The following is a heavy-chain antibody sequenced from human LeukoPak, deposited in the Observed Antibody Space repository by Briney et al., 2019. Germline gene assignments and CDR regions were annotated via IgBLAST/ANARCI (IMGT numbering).Heavy chain of an antibody. Sequence: PGGSLRLSCSASGLTFSVSAIHWVRQASGKGLEWVGRIKTKADNYATAYAASVKGRFTIFRDDSTNTAYLPMNSLKTEDTAVYYCTHPAYYYNVDVWGKGTTVTVSS. CDR3: THPAYYYNVDV. D-gene: IGHD6-25*01. CDR2: IKTKADNYAT. CDR1: GLTFSVSA. J-gene: IGHJ6*04. V-gene: IGHV3-73*01.